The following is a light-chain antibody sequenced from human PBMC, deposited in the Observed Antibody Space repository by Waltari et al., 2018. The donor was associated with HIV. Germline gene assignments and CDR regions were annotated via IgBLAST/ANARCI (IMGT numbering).Light chain of an antibody. CDR2: GAS. CDR3: SQYGYSPPIT. J-gene: IGKJ5*01. CDR1: HTVSTNH. Sequence: EIVLTQSPGTLSLSPGERATLSCRASHTVSTNHLTWYHQKPGQAPRLLIYGASNRTTGIPDRFSGSGSGTDFTLTISRLEPEDSAVYYCSQYGYSPPITFGQGTRLEI. V-gene: IGKV3-20*01.